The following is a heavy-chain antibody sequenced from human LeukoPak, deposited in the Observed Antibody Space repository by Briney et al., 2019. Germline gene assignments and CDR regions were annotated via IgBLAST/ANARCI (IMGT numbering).Heavy chain of an antibody. CDR3: ARDWGLSGYVLDH. Sequence: GGSLRLSCAVSGFTFSSYGMNWVRQAPGKGLEWVSYISSSSSNIYYADSVKGRFTISRDNAKDSLYLQMNSVRDEDTAVYYCARDWGLSGYVLDHWGQGTLVTVSS. J-gene: IGHJ4*02. CDR2: ISSSSSNI. CDR1: GFTFSSYG. D-gene: IGHD6-25*01. V-gene: IGHV3-48*02.